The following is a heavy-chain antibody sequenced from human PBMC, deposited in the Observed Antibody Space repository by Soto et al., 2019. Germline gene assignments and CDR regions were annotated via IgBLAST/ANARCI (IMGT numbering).Heavy chain of an antibody. CDR3: ARAVGGYDFWSASYYYYYYMDV. D-gene: IGHD3-3*01. CDR1: GGSFSGYY. Sequence: QVQLQQWGAGLLKPSETLSLTCAVYGGSFSGYYWSWIRQPPGRGLEWLGEINHSGSTNYNPSLKSRVTMSVDTSKNQFSLKLSSVTAADTAVYFCARAVGGYDFWSASYYYYYYMDVWGKGTTVTVSS. J-gene: IGHJ6*03. CDR2: INHSGST. V-gene: IGHV4-34*01.